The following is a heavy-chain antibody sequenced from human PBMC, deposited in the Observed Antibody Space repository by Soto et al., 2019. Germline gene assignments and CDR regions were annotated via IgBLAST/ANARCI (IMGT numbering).Heavy chain of an antibody. CDR2: IYYSGST. Sequence: KGLEWIGYIYYSGSTTYNPSLKSRVTISVDTSNNQCSLKLSSVTAADTAVYYCARLHFFFKEKEGIRDTVQVSAFLLNRSSDL. J-gene: IGHJ2*01. V-gene: IGHV4-61*07. CDR3: ARLHFFFKEKEGIRDTVQVSAFLLNRSSDL. D-gene: IGHD3-3*02.